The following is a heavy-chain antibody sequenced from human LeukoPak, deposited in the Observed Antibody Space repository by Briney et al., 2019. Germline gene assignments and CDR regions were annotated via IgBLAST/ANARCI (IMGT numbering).Heavy chain of an antibody. J-gene: IGHJ4*02. V-gene: IGHV4-59*01. CDR3: ARAMYSSSWYEFDY. CDR1: GGSINNYY. Sequence: SETLSLTCTVSGGSINNYYWSWIRQPPGKGLEWIGYIYYSGSTNYNPSLKSRVTISVDTSKNQFSLRLSSVTAADTAVYYCARAMYSSSWYEFDYWGQGTLVTVSS. D-gene: IGHD6-13*01. CDR2: IYYSGST.